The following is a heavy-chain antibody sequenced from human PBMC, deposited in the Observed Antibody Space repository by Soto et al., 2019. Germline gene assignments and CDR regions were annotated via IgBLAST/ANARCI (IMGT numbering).Heavy chain of an antibody. V-gene: IGHV4-39*01. CDR2: IYYSGST. CDR1: GGSISSSIFY. J-gene: IGHJ6*02. CDR3: ARHDKGPINYRGYSYGHNYYYYGMDV. Sequence: PSETLSLTCTVSGGSISSSIFYWGWIRQPPGKGLEWIGSIYYSGSTYYNPSLKSRVTISVDTSKNQFSLKLSSVTAADTAVYYCARHDKGPINYRGYSYGHNYYYYGMDVWGQGTTVTVSS. D-gene: IGHD5-18*01.